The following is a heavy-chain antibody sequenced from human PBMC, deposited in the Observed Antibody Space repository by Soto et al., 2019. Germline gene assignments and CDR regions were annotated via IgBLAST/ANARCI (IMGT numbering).Heavy chain of an antibody. CDR3: ARGGYYMDV. CDR1: SGSFSGYY. CDR2: INHSGST. J-gene: IGHJ6*03. V-gene: IGHV4-34*01. Sequence: SETLSLTCAVYSGSFSGYYWSWIRQPPGKGLEWIGEINHSGSTNYNPSLKSRVTISVDTSKNQFSLKLSSVTAADTAVYYCARGGYYMDVWGKGTTVTVSS.